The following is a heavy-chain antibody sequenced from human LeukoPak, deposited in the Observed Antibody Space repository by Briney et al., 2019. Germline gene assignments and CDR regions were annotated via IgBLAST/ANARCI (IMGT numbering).Heavy chain of an antibody. CDR1: GGSISSSSYY. CDR3: ARDSRLELRSFDY. Sequence: PSETLSLTCTVSGGSISSSSYYWGWIRQPPGKGLEWIGSIYYSGSTYYNPSLKSRVTISVDTSKNQFSLKLSSVTAADTAVYYCARDSRLELRSFDYWGQGTLVTVSS. D-gene: IGHD1-7*01. CDR2: IYYSGST. V-gene: IGHV4-39*02. J-gene: IGHJ4*02.